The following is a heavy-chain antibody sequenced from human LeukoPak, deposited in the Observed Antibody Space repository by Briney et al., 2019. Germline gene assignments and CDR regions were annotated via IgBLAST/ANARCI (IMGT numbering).Heavy chain of an antibody. D-gene: IGHD2-8*01. Sequence: PGGSLRLSCVVSGFGFSDSYMTWIRQTPGKGLEWLAYISGSGSDMYYADSVKGRFTISRDSAKNSLYLQMNSLRPDDTALYYCSTDPRLLIYWGHGTLVTVSS. V-gene: IGHV3-11*01. J-gene: IGHJ4*01. CDR1: GFGFSDSY. CDR3: STDPRLLIY. CDR2: ISGSGSDM.